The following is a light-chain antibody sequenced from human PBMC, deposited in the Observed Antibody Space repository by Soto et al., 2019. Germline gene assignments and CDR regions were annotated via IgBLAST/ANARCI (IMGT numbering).Light chain of an antibody. CDR2: EVT. CDR1: SSDVGGYNF. CDR3: SSYSGTNNDV. J-gene: IGLJ1*01. Sequence: QSALTQPPSASGSPGQSGTISCTGTSSDVGGYNFVSWYQQHPGKAPKLIIYEVTKGPSGVPDRFSGSKSGNTASLTVSGLQAEDEADYYCSSYSGTNNDVFGTGTKVTVL. V-gene: IGLV2-8*01.